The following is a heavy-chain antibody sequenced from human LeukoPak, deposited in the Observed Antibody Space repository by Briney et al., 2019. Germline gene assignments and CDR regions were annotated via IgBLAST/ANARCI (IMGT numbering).Heavy chain of an antibody. D-gene: IGHD6-6*01. Sequence: PSETLSLTCTVSGGSISSYYWSWIRQPPGKGLEWIGYIYYSGSTNYNPSLKSRVTISVDTSKNQFSLKLSSVTAADTAVYYCARWGLEYSSSASGKYFDYWGQGTLVTVSS. CDR1: GGSISSYY. CDR2: IYYSGST. CDR3: ARWGLEYSSSASGKYFDY. V-gene: IGHV4-59*01. J-gene: IGHJ4*02.